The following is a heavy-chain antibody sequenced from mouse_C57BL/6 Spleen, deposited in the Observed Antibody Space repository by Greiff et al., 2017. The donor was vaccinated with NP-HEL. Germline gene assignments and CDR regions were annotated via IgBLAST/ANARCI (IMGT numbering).Heavy chain of an antibody. J-gene: IGHJ1*03. V-gene: IGHV1-82*01. Sequence: QVQLQQSGPELVKPGASVKISCKASGYAFSSSWMNWVKQRPGKGLEWIGRIYPGDGDTNYNGKFKGKATLTADKSSSTAYMQLSSLTSEDSAVYFCARRGEGYFDVWGTGTTATVSS. CDR3: ARRGEGYFDV. CDR1: GYAFSSSW. CDR2: IYPGDGDT.